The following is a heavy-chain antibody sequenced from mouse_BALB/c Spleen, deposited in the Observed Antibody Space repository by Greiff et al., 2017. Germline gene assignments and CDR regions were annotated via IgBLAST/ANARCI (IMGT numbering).Heavy chain of an antibody. Sequence: EVQLVESGGGLVKPGGSLKLSCAASGFAFSSYDMPWVRQTPEKRLEWVAYISSGGGSTYYPDTVKGRFTISRDNAKNTLYLQMSSLKSEDTAMYYCARLGRVYAMDYWGQGTSVTVSS. CDR1: GFAFSSYD. J-gene: IGHJ4*01. V-gene: IGHV5-12-1*01. D-gene: IGHD4-1*01. CDR2: ISSGGGST. CDR3: ARLGRVYAMDY.